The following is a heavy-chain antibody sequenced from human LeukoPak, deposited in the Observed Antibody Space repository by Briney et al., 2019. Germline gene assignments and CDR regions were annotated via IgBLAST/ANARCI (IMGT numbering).Heavy chain of an antibody. V-gene: IGHV4-4*07. D-gene: IGHD3-22*01. J-gene: IGHJ3*02. CDR2: IYTSGST. CDR1: GGSISSYY. CDR3: ARDRRYYYDSTWAFDI. Sequence: SETLSLTCTVSGGSISSYYWSWVRQPAGKGLEWIGRIYTSGSTNYNPSLKSRVTMSVDTSKNQFSLKLISVTAADTAVYYCARDRRYYYDSTWAFDIWGQGTMVTVSS.